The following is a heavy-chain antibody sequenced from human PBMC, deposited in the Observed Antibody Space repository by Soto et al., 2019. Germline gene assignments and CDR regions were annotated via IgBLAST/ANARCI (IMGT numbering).Heavy chain of an antibody. CDR2: ISFSKGKT. Sequence: QVQLVQSGAEVKRPGASVKVSCKASGYTFTNYDVAWVRRAPGQGLQWMGWISFSKGKTYYEQSFQGRVTMTTDTVTTTGYMEVRSLRSDDTAVYYCARQGYIGNFGLDVWGQGTTVTVSS. D-gene: IGHD5-12*01. V-gene: IGHV1-18*01. J-gene: IGHJ6*02. CDR1: GYTFTNYD. CDR3: ARQGYIGNFGLDV.